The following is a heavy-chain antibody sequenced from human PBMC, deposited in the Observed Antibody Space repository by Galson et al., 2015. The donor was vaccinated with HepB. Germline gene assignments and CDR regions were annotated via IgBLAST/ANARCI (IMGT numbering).Heavy chain of an antibody. CDR3: ARDQEFTYYYDSSGQDDAFDI. CDR2: ISSSSTI. V-gene: IGHV3-48*01. J-gene: IGHJ3*02. CDR1: GFTFSSYS. Sequence: SLRLSCAASGFTFSSYSMNWVRQAPGKGLEWVSYISSSSTIYYADSVKGRFTISRDNAKNSLYLQMNSLRAEDTAVYYCARDQEFTYYYDSSGQDDAFDIWGQGTMVTVSS. D-gene: IGHD3-22*01.